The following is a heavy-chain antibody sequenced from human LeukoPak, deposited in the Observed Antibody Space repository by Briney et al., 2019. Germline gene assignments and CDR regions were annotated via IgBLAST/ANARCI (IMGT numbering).Heavy chain of an antibody. D-gene: IGHD3-10*01. CDR2: ILGDGDRT. CDR3: AKLLWFGERWLDP. Sequence: GGSLRLSCAASGFTFRNYAMSWVRQAPGKGLEWVSAILGDGDRTYYADSVKGRFTISRDNSKNSLYLQMNSLRAEDTAVYYCAKLLWFGERWLDPWGQGTLVTVSS. J-gene: IGHJ5*02. CDR1: GFTFRNYA. V-gene: IGHV3-23*01.